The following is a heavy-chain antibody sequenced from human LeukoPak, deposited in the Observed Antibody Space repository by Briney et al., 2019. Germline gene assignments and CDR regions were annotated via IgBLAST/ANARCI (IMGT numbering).Heavy chain of an antibody. CDR1: GGSFSGYY. CDR3: ARGLDTAMDYGMYV. CDR2: INHSGST. Sequence: SETLSLTCAVYGGSFSGYYWSWIRQPPGKGLEWIGEINHSGSTNYNPSLKSRVTISVDTSKNQFSLKLSSVTAADTAVYYCARGLDTAMDYGMYVWGKGTTVTVSS. V-gene: IGHV4-34*01. J-gene: IGHJ6*04. D-gene: IGHD5-18*01.